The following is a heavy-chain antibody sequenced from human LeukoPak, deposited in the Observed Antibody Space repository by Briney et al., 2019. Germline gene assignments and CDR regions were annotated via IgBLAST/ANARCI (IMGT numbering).Heavy chain of an antibody. CDR3: AREVRGYYFDY. Sequence: GGSLRLSCAASGFGFSSYAMTWVRQAPGKGLEWVSVISSGGSTYYADSVKGRFTISRDNSKNTVYLQMNSLRAEDTAVYYCAREVRGYYFDYWGQGTLVTASS. D-gene: IGHD5-12*01. CDR1: GFGFSSYA. J-gene: IGHJ4*02. V-gene: IGHV3-53*01. CDR2: ISSGGST.